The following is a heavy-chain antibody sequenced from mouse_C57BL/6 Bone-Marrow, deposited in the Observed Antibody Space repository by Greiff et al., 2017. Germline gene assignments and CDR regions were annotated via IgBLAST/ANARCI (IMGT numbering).Heavy chain of an antibody. CDR2: INPSNGGT. CDR3: ARWDRVTTRGAWFAY. D-gene: IGHD2-2*01. CDR1: GYTFTSYW. V-gene: IGHV1-53*01. J-gene: IGHJ3*01. Sequence: QVQLQQPGTELVKPGASVKLSCKASGYTFTSYWMHWVKQRPGQGLEWIGNINPSNGGTNYNEKFKSKATLTVDKSSSTAYMQLSSLTAEDSAVYYCARWDRVTTRGAWFAYWGQGTLVTVSA.